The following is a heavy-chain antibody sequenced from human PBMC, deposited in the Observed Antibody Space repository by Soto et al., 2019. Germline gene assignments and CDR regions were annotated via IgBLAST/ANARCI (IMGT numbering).Heavy chain of an antibody. CDR3: ARGGRHIVVVDGYFDL. CDR2: IYYSGST. D-gene: IGHD2-21*01. Sequence: SETLSLTCTVSGGSISSGDYYWSWIRQPPGKGLEWIGYIYYSGSTYYNPSLKSRVTISVDTSKNQFSLKLSSVTAADTAVYYCARGGRHIVVVDGYFDLWGRGTLVTVSS. V-gene: IGHV4-30-4*01. CDR1: GGSISSGDYY. J-gene: IGHJ2*01.